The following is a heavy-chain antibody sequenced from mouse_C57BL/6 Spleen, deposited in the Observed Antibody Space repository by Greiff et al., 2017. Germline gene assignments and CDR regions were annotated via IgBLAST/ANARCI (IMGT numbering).Heavy chain of an antibody. D-gene: IGHD1-1*01. J-gene: IGHJ3*01. CDR3: ARVYGSSYWLAY. CDR2: IYPGDGDT. Sequence: VQLQESGPELVKPGASVQISCKASGYAFSSSWMNWVKQRPGKGLEWIGRIYPGDGDTIYNGKFKGKATLTADKSSSTAYMQLSSLTSADSAVYFCARVYGSSYWLAYWGQGTLVTVSA. V-gene: IGHV1-82*01. CDR1: GYAFSSSW.